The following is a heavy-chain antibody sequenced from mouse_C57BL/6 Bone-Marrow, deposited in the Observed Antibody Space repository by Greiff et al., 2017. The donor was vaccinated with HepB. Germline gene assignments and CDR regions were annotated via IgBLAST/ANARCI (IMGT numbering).Heavy chain of an antibody. Sequence: EVQLQQSGAELVRPGASVKLSCTASGFNIKDDYMHWVKQRPEQGLEWIGWIDPENGDTEYASKIQGKATITADTTSNTAYLQLSSLTSEDTAVYYCTTMIGSYFDYWGQGTTLTVSS. J-gene: IGHJ2*01. CDR2: IDPENGDT. D-gene: IGHD2-4*01. CDR3: TTMIGSYFDY. CDR1: GFNIKDDY. V-gene: IGHV14-4*01.